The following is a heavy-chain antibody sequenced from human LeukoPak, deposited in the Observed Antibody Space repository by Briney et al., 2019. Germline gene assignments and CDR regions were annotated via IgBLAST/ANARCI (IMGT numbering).Heavy chain of an antibody. Sequence: SETLSLTCTVAGGSISSYYWSWIRQPPGKGLEWMGYIYYSGSTNYNPSLKSRVTISVDTSKTQFSLKLSSVTAADTAVYYCARDCSSTSCYYGMDVWGQGTTVTVSS. CDR2: IYYSGST. V-gene: IGHV4-59*01. CDR3: ARDCSSTSCYYGMDV. D-gene: IGHD2-2*01. CDR1: GGSISSYY. J-gene: IGHJ6*02.